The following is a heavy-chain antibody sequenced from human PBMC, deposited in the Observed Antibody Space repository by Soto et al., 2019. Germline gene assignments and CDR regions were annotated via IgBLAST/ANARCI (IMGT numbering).Heavy chain of an antibody. CDR3: ASVGVLRFLEGLFPYYYMDV. J-gene: IGHJ6*03. CDR1: GFTFSSYS. CDR2: ISSSSSYI. V-gene: IGHV3-21*01. D-gene: IGHD3-3*01. Sequence: EVQLVESGGGLVKPGGSLRLSCAASGFTFSSYSMNWVRQAPGKGLEWVSSISSSSSYIYYADSVKGRFTISRDNAKNSLYLQMYSLRAEDTAVYYCASVGVLRFLEGLFPYYYMDVWGKGTTGTVSS.